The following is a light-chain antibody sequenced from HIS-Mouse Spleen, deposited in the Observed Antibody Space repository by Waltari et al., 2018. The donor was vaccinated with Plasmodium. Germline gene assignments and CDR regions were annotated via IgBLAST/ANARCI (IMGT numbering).Light chain of an antibody. CDR3: YSTDSSGNHRV. CDR2: EDS. J-gene: IGLJ3*02. V-gene: IGLV3-10*01. CDR1: ALPKKL. Sequence: SYELTQPPSVPVSPGQTARITCSGDALPKKLAYWYQQKSGQAPVLVIYEDSKRPSGIPERFSGSSSGTMATLTISGAQVEDEADYYCYSTDSSGNHRVFGGGTKLTVL.